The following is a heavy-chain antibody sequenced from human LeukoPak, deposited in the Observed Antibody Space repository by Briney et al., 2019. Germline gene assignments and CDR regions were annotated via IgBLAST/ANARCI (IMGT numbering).Heavy chain of an antibody. CDR3: ARRNPRYNYYYMDV. CDR1: GFTFDNYG. J-gene: IGHJ6*03. Sequence: GGSLRLSCAASGFTFDNYGMSWVRQAPGKGLEWVSGINWNGGSTGYADSVKGRFTISRDNAKNSLYLQMNSLRAEDTALYYCARRNPRYNYYYMDVWGKGTTVTVSS. V-gene: IGHV3-20*04. CDR2: INWNGGST. D-gene: IGHD1-14*01.